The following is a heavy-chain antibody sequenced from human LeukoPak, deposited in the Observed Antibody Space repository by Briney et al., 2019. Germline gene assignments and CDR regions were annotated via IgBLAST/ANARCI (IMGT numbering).Heavy chain of an antibody. V-gene: IGHV3-48*01. CDR1: GFIFSRYS. CDR2: V. CDR3: ARDSRYSSSSPLYLDY. J-gene: IGHJ4*02. Sequence: GRSLSLSCAASGFIFSRYSMNCVRHAPGKGREWVSYVDSVKGRFTISRDSAKNSLYLQMNSLRAEDTGVYYCARDSRYSSSSPLYLDYWGQGNLVTVSS. D-gene: IGHD6-6*01.